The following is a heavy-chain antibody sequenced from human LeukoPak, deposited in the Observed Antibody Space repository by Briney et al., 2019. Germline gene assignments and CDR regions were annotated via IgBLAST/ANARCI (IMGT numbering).Heavy chain of an antibody. V-gene: IGHV3-30*02. J-gene: IGHJ4*02. CDR3: ARDFMVRGVISG. CDR1: GFTVSSNY. Sequence: GGSLRLSCAASGFTVSSNYMHWVRQAPGKGLEWVAFIRHEGGDKSYADSVKGRFTISRDNAKNSLYLQMNSLRAEDTAVYYCARDFMVRGVISGWGQGTLVTVSS. D-gene: IGHD3-10*01. CDR2: IRHEGGDK.